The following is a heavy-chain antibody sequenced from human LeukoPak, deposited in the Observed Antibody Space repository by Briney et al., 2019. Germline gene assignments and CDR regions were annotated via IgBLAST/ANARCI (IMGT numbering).Heavy chain of an antibody. Sequence: SETLSLTCAVYGGSFSGYYWSWIRQPPGKGLEWIGEVNHGGSTNYNPSLKSRVTISIETSKNQFSLKLSSVTAADTAVYYCARDYVGVAGTFDYWGQGTLVTVSS. CDR2: VNHGGST. CDR1: GGSFSGYY. J-gene: IGHJ4*02. D-gene: IGHD6-19*01. V-gene: IGHV4-34*01. CDR3: ARDYVGVAGTFDY.